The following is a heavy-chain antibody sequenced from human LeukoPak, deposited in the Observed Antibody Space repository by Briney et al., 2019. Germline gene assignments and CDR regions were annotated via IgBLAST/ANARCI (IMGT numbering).Heavy chain of an antibody. Sequence: SQTLSLTCAISGESVSSNSGAWSWIRQSPSRGLEWLGRTYYRSKWYNDYAVSVKSRITINPDTSKNQFSLQLNSATPEDTAVYYCARASGNYWRIDYWGQGTLVTVSS. CDR1: GESVSSNSGA. D-gene: IGHD1-26*01. CDR3: ARASGNYWRIDY. CDR2: TYYRSKWYN. J-gene: IGHJ4*02. V-gene: IGHV6-1*01.